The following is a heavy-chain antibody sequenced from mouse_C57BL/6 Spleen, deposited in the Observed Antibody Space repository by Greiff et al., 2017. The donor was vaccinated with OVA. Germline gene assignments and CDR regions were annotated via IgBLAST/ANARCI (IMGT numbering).Heavy chain of an antibody. CDR1: GFTFSSYA. V-gene: IGHV5-4*03. CDR2: ISDGGSYT. CDR3: ARGGYGNFWFAY. D-gene: IGHD2-1*01. J-gene: IGHJ3*01. Sequence: EVKLVESGGGLVKPGGSLKLSCAASGFTFSSYAMSWVRQTPEKRLEWVATISDGGSYTYYPDNVKGRFTISRDNAKNNLYLQMSHLKSEDTAMYYCARGGYGNFWFAYWGQGTLVTVSA.